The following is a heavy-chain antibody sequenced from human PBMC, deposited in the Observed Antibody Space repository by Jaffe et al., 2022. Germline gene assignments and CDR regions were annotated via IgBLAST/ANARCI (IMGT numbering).Heavy chain of an antibody. CDR2: IRYDGSNK. D-gene: IGHD6-19*01. J-gene: IGHJ1*01. CDR1: GFTFSSYG. V-gene: IGHV3-30*02. Sequence: QVQLVESGGGVVQPGGSLRLSCAASGFTFSSYGMHWVRQAPGKGLEWVAFIRYDGSNKYYADSVKGRFTISRDNSKNTLYLQMNSLRAEDTAVYYCAKDLRPGWYGQVEYFQHWGQGTLVTVSS. CDR3: AKDLRPGWYGQVEYFQH.